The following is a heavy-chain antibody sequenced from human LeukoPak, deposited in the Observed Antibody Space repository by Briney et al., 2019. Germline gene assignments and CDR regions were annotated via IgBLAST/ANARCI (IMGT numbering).Heavy chain of an antibody. J-gene: IGHJ4*02. V-gene: IGHV1-18*01. D-gene: IGHD6-19*01. CDR1: GYTFTSYG. CDR3: ARGSVSSGWFMSRYFDY. Sequence: ASAKVSCKASGYTFTSYGISWVRQAPGQGLEWMGWISAYNGNTNYAQKLQGRVTMTTDTSTSTAYMELRSLRSDDTAVYYCARGSVSSGWFMSRYFDYWGQGTLVTVSS. CDR2: ISAYNGNT.